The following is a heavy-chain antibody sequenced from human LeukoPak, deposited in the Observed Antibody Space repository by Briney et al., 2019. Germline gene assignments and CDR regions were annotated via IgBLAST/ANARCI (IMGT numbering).Heavy chain of an antibody. J-gene: IGHJ5*02. D-gene: IGHD3-3*01. CDR2: IYCSGST. Sequence: PSETLSLTCTVSGGSISSYYWNWIRQPPGKGLEWIGYIYCSGSTNYNPSLKSRVTISVDTSKNQFSLKLSSVTAADTAVYYCARDRSYYDFWSGIPPSSGWFDPWGQGTLVTVSS. CDR1: GGSISSYY. CDR3: ARDRSYYDFWSGIPPSSGWFDP. V-gene: IGHV4-59*01.